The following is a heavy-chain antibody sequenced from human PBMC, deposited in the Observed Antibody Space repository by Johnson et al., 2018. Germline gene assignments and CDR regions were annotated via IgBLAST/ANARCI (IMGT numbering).Heavy chain of an antibody. D-gene: IGHD2-15*01. CDR1: GGTFSSYA. V-gene: IGHV1-69*01. J-gene: IGHJ3*02. Sequence: QVQLVESGAEVKKPGSSVKVSCKASGGTFSSYAFSWVRQAPGQGLEWVGGIIPIFGTADYAQRFQGRVTITADGSTGPAYMGLSSLRSEDTAVYFCARAAEVGPRDAFDIWGQGTMVTVSS. CDR2: IIPIFGTA. CDR3: ARAAEVGPRDAFDI.